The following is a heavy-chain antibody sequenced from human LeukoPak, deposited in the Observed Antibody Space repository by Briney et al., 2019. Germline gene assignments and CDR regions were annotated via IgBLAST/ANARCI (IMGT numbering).Heavy chain of an antibody. CDR2: ISGSGGST. V-gene: IGHV3-23*01. Sequence: GGSLRLSCAASGFTFSSYAMSWVRQAPGEGLEWVSAISGSGGSTYYADSVKGRFTISRDNSKNTLYLQMNSLRAEDTAVYYCAQVGRGYSYVWGQGTLVTVSS. CDR3: AQVGRGYSYV. J-gene: IGHJ4*02. CDR1: GFTFSSYA. D-gene: IGHD5-18*01.